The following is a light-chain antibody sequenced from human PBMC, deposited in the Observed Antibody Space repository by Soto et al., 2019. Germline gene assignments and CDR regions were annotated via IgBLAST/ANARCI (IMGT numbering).Light chain of an antibody. V-gene: IGKV3-11*01. J-gene: IGKJ1*01. Sequence: EIELTQSPASLSLSPGDRVTLSCRASQSVSTYLAWYQQKPGRAPRLLIYDASNRATGIPDRFSGSGSGTDFTLTISRLGPEDFAVYYCQQYGRSGTFGQGTKVDIK. CDR1: QSVSTY. CDR3: QQYGRSGT. CDR2: DAS.